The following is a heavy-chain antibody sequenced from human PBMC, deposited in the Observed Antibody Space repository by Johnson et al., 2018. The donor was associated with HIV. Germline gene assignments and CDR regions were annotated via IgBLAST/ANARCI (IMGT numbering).Heavy chain of an antibody. CDR3: ARDRGVRGAHDGFDI. D-gene: IGHD3-10*01. CDR1: GFTFSSYG. Sequence: QVQLLESGGGLVQSGRSLRLSCAASGFTFSSYGMHWVRQAPAKGLEWVAVIHYDGSNKYYADSVKGRFTISRDNSKNTLYLQMNSLRAEDTAVYYCARDRGVRGAHDGFDIWGQGTMVTVSS. CDR2: IHYDGSNK. J-gene: IGHJ3*02. V-gene: IGHV3-30*03.